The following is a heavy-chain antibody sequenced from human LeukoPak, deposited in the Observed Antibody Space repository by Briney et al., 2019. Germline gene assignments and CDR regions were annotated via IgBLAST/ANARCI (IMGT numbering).Heavy chain of an antibody. Sequence: ASVKVSCKASGGTFSSYAISWMRQAPGQGLEWMGGIIPIFGTANDAQKFQGRVTITTDESSSTAYMELSSLRSEDTAVYYCARDSDIVPRSYMDVWGKGTTVTVSS. CDR3: ARDSDIVPRSYMDV. D-gene: IGHD2-8*01. CDR1: GGTFSSYA. CDR2: IIPIFGTA. J-gene: IGHJ6*03. V-gene: IGHV1-69*05.